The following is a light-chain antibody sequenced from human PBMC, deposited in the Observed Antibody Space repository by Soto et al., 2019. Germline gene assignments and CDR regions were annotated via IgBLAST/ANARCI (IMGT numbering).Light chain of an antibody. CDR2: DVI. V-gene: IGLV2-14*03. CDR1: TSDVGGYKF. CDR3: SSYTRSSTQV. Sequence: QSALTQPASVSGSPGQSITISCTGTTSDVGGYKFVSWYQQHPDKAPKLMIYDVINRPSGVSNRFSGSKSGNTASLTISGLRGDDEANYYCSSYTRSSTQVFGGGTQLTV. J-gene: IGLJ7*01.